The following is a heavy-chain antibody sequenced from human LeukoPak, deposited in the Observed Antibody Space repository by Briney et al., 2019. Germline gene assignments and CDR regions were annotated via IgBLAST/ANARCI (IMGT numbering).Heavy chain of an antibody. J-gene: IGHJ4*02. CDR2: TNPNSGGT. D-gene: IGHD5-18*01. CDR3: ARDLGYSYGYNY. CDR1: GYTFTGYY. V-gene: IGHV1-2*02. Sequence: ASVKVSCKASGYTFTGYYMHWVRQAPGQGLEWMGWTNPNSGGTNYAQKFQGRVTMTRDTSISTAYMELSRLRSDDTAVYYCARDLGYSYGYNYWGQGTLVTVSS.